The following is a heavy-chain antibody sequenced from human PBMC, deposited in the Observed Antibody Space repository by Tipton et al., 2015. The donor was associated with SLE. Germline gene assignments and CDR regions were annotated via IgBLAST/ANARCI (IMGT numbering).Heavy chain of an antibody. CDR1: GGSISSYY. CDR2: IYYSGST. J-gene: IGHJ3*02. V-gene: IGHV4-59*01. CDR3: ARGHPRDAFDI. Sequence: TLSLTCTVSGGSISSYYWSWIRQPPGKGLEWIGYIYYSGSTNYNPSLKSRVTISVDTSKNQFSLKLSSVTAADTAVYYCARGHPRDAFDIWGQGTMVTVSS.